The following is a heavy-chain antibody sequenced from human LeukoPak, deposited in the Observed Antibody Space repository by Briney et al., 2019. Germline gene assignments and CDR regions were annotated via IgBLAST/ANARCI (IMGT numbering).Heavy chain of an antibody. V-gene: IGHV1-8*01. CDR3: AIPTGYDSSGYYLDY. J-gene: IGHJ4*02. CDR2: MNPNSGNT. CDR1: GYTFTSYD. D-gene: IGHD3-22*01. Sequence: ASVKVSCKASGYTFTSYDINWVRQATAQGLEWMGWMNPNSGNTGYAQKFQGRVTMTRNTSISTAYMELSSLRSEDTAVYYCAIPTGYDSSGYYLDYWGQGTLVTVSS.